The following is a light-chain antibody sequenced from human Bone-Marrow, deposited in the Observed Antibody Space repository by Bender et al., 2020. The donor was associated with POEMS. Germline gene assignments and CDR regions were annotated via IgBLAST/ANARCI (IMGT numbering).Light chain of an antibody. CDR3: ATWDDSLNGWV. CDR2: NNS. V-gene: IGLV1-44*01. Sequence: QSVLTQPPSASGTPGQRVTISCSGSSSKFGSYPVNWYQQLPGAAPKLVIFNNSKRPSGVPDRFSGSNSGTSASLAISGLLSDDEDDFYCATWDDSLNGWVFGGGTKLTVL. J-gene: IGLJ3*02. CDR1: SSKFGSYP.